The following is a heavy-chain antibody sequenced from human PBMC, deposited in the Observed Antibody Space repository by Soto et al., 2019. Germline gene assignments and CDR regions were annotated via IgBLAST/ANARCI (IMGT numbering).Heavy chain of an antibody. CDR1: GGSISSSSYY. V-gene: IGHV4-39*01. CDR2: TYYSGST. J-gene: IGHJ4*02. CDR3: ARSYCRGSYCDY. Sequence: QLQLQESGPGVVKPSETLSLTCTVSGGSISSSSYYWDWIRQPPGKGLEWIATTYYSGSTYYNTYVTSRVTRSVDTADNQFSLKLSSVTAADTAVYYCARSYCRGSYCDYWGQGTLVTVSS. D-gene: IGHD3-10*01.